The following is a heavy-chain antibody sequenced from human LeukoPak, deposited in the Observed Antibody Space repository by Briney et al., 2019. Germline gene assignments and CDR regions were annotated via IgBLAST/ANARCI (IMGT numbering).Heavy chain of an antibody. D-gene: IGHD3-16*01. CDR1: GFTFSSYA. CDR2: ISGSGGST. CDR3: AKGYYDYVWGSYYFDY. J-gene: IGHJ4*02. V-gene: IGHV3-23*01. Sequence: PGGSLRLSCAASGFTFSSYAMSWVRQAPGKGLEWVSAISGSGGSTYYGDSVKGRFTISRDNSKNTLYLQMDSLRAEDTAVYYCAKGYYDYVWGSYYFDYWGQGTLVTVSS.